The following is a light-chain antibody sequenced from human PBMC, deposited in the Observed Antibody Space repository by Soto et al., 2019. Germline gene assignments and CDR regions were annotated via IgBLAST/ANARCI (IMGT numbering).Light chain of an antibody. J-gene: IGKJ1*01. CDR2: DAS. CDR3: QQFNNWPRT. CDR1: QSVSSK. V-gene: IGKV3-15*01. Sequence: EIAMTQSPATLSVSPGERATLSCRASQSVSSKLAWYQQKPGQAPRLLIYDASTRATGIPARFSGSGSGTEFTLTISSLQSEDFAVYYCQQFNNWPRTFGQATKVDIK.